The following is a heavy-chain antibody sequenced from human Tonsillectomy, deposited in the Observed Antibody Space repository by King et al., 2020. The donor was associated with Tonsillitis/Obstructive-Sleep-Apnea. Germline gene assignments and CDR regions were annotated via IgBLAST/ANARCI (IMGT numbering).Heavy chain of an antibody. J-gene: IGHJ4*02. CDR1: GDSVSSGSYY. D-gene: IGHD3-9*01. CDR3: ARYYDILTGYSY. CDR2: SYYSGST. V-gene: IGHV4-61*01. Sequence: QLQESGPGLVKPSETLSLTCTVSGDSVSSGSYYWSWIRQPPGKGLEGIGYSYYSGSTNYNPSLKSRVTISVDTSKNQFSLKLRSVTAADTAVYYCARYYDILTGYSYWGQGSLVTVSS.